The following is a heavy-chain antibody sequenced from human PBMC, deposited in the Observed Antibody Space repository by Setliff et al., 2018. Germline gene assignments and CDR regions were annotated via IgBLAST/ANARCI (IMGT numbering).Heavy chain of an antibody. J-gene: IGHJ5*02. V-gene: IGHV4-34*01. CDR2: IDQGGST. CDR3: ARAPQYTNYWYALSWFDP. CDR1: GGSFSDSH. D-gene: IGHD2-8*02. Sequence: SETLSLTCAVYGGSFSDSHWSWIRQPPGKGLEWIGEIDQGGSTNYNPSLKSRVTISLDTSKNHFSLKLASMTAADTAIYYCARAPQYTNYWYALSWFDPWGQGTLVTVSS.